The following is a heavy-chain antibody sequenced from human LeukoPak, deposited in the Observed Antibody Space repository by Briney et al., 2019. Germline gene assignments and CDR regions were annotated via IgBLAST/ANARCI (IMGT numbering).Heavy chain of an antibody. CDR1: GFTLTYYT. CDR2: ISGDSNHV. D-gene: IGHD1-26*01. J-gene: IGHJ4*02. V-gene: IGHV3-21*01. Sequence: GGSLRPSCATSGFTLTYYTMNWVRQAPGKGLEWLSSISGDSNHVYYAESVKGRFTISRDNANNSLFLQMDSLRAEDTALYDCATVVRGSSLDYGGQGTRVTVSS. CDR3: ATVVRGSSLDY.